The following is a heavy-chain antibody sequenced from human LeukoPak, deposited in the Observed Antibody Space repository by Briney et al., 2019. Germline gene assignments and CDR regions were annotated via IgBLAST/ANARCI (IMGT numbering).Heavy chain of an antibody. V-gene: IGHV4-39*01. Sequence: PSETLSLTCTVSGGSISSSSYYWGWIRQPPGKGLEWIGSIYSSGSTYYNPSLKSRVTISVDTSKNQFSLKLSSVTAADTAVFYXARGXGYXDSXGXXIRXTXXYWGQGTL. CDR1: GGSISSSSYY. J-gene: IGHJ4*02. CDR3: ARGXGYXDSXGXXIRXTXXY. D-gene: IGHD3-22*01. CDR2: IYSSGST.